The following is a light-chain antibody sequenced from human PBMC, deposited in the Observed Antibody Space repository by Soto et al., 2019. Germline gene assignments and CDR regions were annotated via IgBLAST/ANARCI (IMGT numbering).Light chain of an antibody. CDR1: QPINTY. J-gene: IGKJ2*01. V-gene: IGKV3-11*01. CDR2: DAS. Sequence: EVLLTQSPATLSFTPGESATLSCRASQPINTYLGWYQQKSGQSPRLLIYDASNRDADIPARFSASGFGTDFTITISSLKPEDFGTYYCHHRSNWPPEDTFGQGTKLEI. CDR3: HHRSNWPPEDT.